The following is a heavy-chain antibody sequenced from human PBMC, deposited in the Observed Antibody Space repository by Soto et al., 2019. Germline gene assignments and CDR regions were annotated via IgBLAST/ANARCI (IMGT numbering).Heavy chain of an antibody. CDR3: AKDRSTILIFDY. CDR1: GFTFSSYG. D-gene: IGHD3-3*01. Sequence: PGGSLRLSCAASGFTFSSYGMHWVRQAPGKGLEWVAVISYDGSNKYYADSVKGRFTISRDNSKNTLYLQMNSLRAEDTAVYYCAKDRSTILIFDYWGQGTLVTVSS. J-gene: IGHJ4*02. CDR2: ISYDGSNK. V-gene: IGHV3-30*18.